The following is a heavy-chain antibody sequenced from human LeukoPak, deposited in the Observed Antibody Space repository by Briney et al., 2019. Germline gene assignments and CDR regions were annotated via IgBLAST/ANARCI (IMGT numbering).Heavy chain of an antibody. CDR3: ARSPYDSGTPPTRFDY. V-gene: IGHV3-74*01. CDR2: INIDGSDT. J-gene: IGHJ4*02. CDR1: GFTFSSYW. Sequence: GGSLRLSCAASGFTFSSYWMHWVRQAPGKGLMWVSRINIDGSDTVYADSVKGRFTISRDNAKNTLYLQMNSLRAEDTAVYFCARSPYDSGTPPTRFDYWGQGTLVAVSS. D-gene: IGHD3-10*01.